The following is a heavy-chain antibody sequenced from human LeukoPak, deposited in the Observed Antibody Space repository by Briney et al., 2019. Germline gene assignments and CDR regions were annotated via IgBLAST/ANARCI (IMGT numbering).Heavy chain of an antibody. Sequence: ASVKVSCKASGYTFTSYDINWVRQATGQGLEWMGWMNPNSGNTGYARKFQGRVTMTRNTSISTAYMELSSLRSEDTAVYYCARGKEYCSGGSCYSFSDYWGQGTLVTVSS. J-gene: IGHJ4*02. CDR2: MNPNSGNT. V-gene: IGHV1-8*01. CDR1: GYTFTSYD. CDR3: ARGKEYCSGGSCYSFSDY. D-gene: IGHD2-15*01.